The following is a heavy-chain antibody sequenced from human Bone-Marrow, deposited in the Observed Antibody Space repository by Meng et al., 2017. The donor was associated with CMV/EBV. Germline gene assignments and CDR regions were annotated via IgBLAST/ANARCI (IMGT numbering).Heavy chain of an antibody. CDR1: GGSISKTNSY. D-gene: IGHD2-2*01. Sequence: SETLSLTCTVSGGSISKTNSYWGWIRQPPGKGLEWIGIISYSGSTYYNPSLKCRVTISVDTSKNQFSLNLNSVTAADTALYYCAKNVVGGWFDPWGQGTLVTVSS. J-gene: IGHJ5*02. CDR3: AKNVVGGWFDP. V-gene: IGHV4-39*01. CDR2: ISYSGST.